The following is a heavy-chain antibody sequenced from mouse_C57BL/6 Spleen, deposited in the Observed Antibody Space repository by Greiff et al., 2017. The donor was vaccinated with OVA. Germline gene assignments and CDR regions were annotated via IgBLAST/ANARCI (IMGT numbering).Heavy chain of an antibody. CDR2: IDPETGGT. CDR3: TRGLRVFDY. D-gene: IGHD2-4*01. V-gene: IGHV1-15*01. CDR1: GYTFTDYE. J-gene: IGHJ2*01. Sequence: QVHVKQSGAELVRPGASVTLSCKASGYTFTDYEMHWVKQTPVHGLEWIGAIDPETGGTAYNQKFKGKAILTADKSSSTAYMELRSLTSEDSAVYYCTRGLRVFDYWGQGTTLTVSS.